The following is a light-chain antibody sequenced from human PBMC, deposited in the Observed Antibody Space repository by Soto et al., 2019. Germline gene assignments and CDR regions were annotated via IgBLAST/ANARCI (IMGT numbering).Light chain of an antibody. V-gene: IGKV1-39*01. J-gene: IGKJ4*01. CDR2: AAS. CDR1: QSISSY. CDR3: QQSYSTLT. Sequence: DIQMTQSPSSLSASVGDRVTITCRASQSISSYLTWYQQKPGKAPKLLIYAASSLQSGVPSRFSGSGSGTDFTLTISSLQTEDFATYYWQQSYSTLTFGGGNKVESK.